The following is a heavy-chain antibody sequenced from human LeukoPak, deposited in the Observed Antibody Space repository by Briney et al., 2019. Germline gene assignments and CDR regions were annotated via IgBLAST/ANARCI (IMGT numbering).Heavy chain of an antibody. V-gene: IGHV5-51*01. J-gene: IGHJ4*02. CDR2: FYPGDSDT. CDR3: ARRLPGIVGASDY. CDR1: GYSFTDYW. Sequence: GESLKISCKGSGYSFTDYWIGWVRQMPGKGLEWMGIFYPGDSDTRYSPSFQGQVTISADKSITTAYLQWSSLKASDTAMYYCARRLPGIVGASDYWGQGTLVTVSS. D-gene: IGHD1-26*01.